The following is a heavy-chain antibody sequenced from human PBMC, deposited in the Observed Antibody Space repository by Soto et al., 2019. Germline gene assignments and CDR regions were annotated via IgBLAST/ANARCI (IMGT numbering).Heavy chain of an antibody. CDR2: IKEDGSVK. CDR1: GFTFSTYW. CDR3: VRDYPVVNPY. V-gene: IGHV3-7*01. D-gene: IGHD2-21*01. Sequence: EVQLVESGGGLVQPGGSLRLSCAASGFTFSTYWMSWVRQAPGKGLEWVADIKEDGSVKKYVDSVKGRFTISRYNARNSVYLQMHSLRAEDTAVYYCVRDYPVVNPYCGQGTLVTVSS. J-gene: IGHJ4*02.